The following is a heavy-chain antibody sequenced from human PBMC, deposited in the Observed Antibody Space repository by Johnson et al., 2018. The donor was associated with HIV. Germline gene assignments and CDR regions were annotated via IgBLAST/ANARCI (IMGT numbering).Heavy chain of an antibody. V-gene: IGHV3-33*06. J-gene: IGHJ3*02. CDR2: IWYDGSKK. Sequence: QVQLVESGGGVVQPGRSLRLSCAASGFTFRNYGMHWVRQAPGKVLEWVALIWYDGSKKYYADPVKGRFTISRDNSKNTLYLQMNSLRAEDTAVYYCAKVFGTYYSEDTFDIWGQGTMVTVSS. CDR3: AKVFGTYYSEDTFDI. CDR1: GFTFRNYG. D-gene: IGHD1-26*01.